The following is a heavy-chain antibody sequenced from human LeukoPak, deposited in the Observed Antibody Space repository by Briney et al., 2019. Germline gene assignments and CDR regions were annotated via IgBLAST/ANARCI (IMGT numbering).Heavy chain of an antibody. CDR2: VYHSGST. D-gene: IGHD3-10*01. Sequence: SETLSLTCTVSGYSISSGYYWGWIRQPPGKGLEWIGSVYHSGSTYYNPSLKSRVTISVDTSKNQFSLKLSSVTAADTAVYYCARHERIRGVHWGQGTLVTVSS. CDR3: ARHERIRGVH. J-gene: IGHJ4*02. CDR1: GYSISSGYY. V-gene: IGHV4-38-2*02.